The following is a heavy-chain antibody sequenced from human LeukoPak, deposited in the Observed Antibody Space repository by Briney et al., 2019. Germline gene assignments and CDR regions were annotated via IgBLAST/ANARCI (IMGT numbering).Heavy chain of an antibody. CDR1: GFTFSSYA. V-gene: IGHV3-23*01. J-gene: IGHJ6*01. D-gene: IGHD2-2*01. CDR3: VTAPAIVPAANYYSYGMDV. CDR2: ISGSGGST. Sequence: GGSLRLSCAASGFTFSSYAMSWVRQAPGKGLEWVSAISGSGGSTYYADSVKGHFTISRDNSKTPLYLQMTSLRAEDTAVYYCVTAPAIVPAANYYSYGMDVWGKGSTVTVSS.